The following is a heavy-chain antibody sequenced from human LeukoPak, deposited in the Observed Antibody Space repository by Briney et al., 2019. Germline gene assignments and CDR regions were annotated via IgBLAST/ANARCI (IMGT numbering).Heavy chain of an antibody. J-gene: IGHJ4*02. CDR3: ARRTSLTGFDY. CDR2: ISVSGSYT. Sequence: GGSLRLSCAASGFTFSDYYMSWIRQAPGKGLEWISYISVSGSYTNYADSVKGRFTISRDNAKNSLYLQMISLRAEDTAVYYCARRTSLTGFDYWGQGTLVTVSS. CDR1: GFTFSDYY. D-gene: IGHD2-2*01. V-gene: IGHV3-11*03.